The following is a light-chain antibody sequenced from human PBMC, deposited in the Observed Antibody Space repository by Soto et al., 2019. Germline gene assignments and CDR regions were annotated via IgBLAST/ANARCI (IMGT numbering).Light chain of an antibody. CDR1: SSNIGAGYE. CDR2: ENN. V-gene: IGLV1-40*01. Sequence: QSVLTQPPSVSEAPGQRVTISCTGSSSNIGAGYEAHWYQQVPGTAPKLLIYENNNRPSGVPDRFSGSKSGTSASLAITGLKDEAEAEYYCQSYDSSLSGYVFGTGNKLTVL. J-gene: IGLJ1*01. CDR3: QSYDSSLSGYV.